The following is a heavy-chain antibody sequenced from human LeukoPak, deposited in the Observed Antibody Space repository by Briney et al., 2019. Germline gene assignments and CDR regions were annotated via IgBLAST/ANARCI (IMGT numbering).Heavy chain of an antibody. J-gene: IGHJ4*02. CDR2: IYNIGST. D-gene: IGHD6-19*01. V-gene: IGHV4-59*01. CDR3: ARLISGVAGTYFDY. CDR1: GGSITVYY. Sequence: PSETLSLTCTVSGGSITVYYWSWIRQPPGKGLEWIGYIYNIGSTNYNPSFKSRVTISVDRSQNQVSLKLRYVTAADTAVYYCARLISGVAGTYFDYWGQGTLVTVSS.